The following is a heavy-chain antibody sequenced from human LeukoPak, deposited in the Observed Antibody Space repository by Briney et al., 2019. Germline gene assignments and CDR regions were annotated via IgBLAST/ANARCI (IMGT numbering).Heavy chain of an antibody. D-gene: IGHD1-26*01. CDR3: ARRSREGEFDY. V-gene: IGHV4-59*01. J-gene: IGHJ4*02. CDR2: IYYSGSA. Sequence: SETLSLTCTVSGGSISSYYWSWIRQPPGKGLEWIGYIYYSGSANYNPSLKSRVTISVDTSKNQFSLKLSSVTAADTAVYYCARRSREGEFDYWGQGTLVTVFS. CDR1: GGSISSYY.